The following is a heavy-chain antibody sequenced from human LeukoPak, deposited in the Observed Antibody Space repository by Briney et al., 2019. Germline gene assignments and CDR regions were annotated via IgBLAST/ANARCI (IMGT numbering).Heavy chain of an antibody. D-gene: IGHD1/OR15-1a*01. J-gene: IGHJ6*03. Sequence: SETLSLTCAVYGGSFSGYYWSCIRHPPGRGREWIGEINHSGSTNYNPSLKSRVTISVDMSKTQSSLKLSSVTAAATAVYYCAREENNHYYYYYMDVWGKGTTVTISS. CDR3: AREENNHYYYYYMDV. CDR2: INHSGST. V-gene: IGHV4-34*01. CDR1: GGSFSGYY.